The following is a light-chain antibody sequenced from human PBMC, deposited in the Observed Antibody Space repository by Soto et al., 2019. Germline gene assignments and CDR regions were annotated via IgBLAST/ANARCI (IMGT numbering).Light chain of an antibody. CDR1: QDITSY. CDR3: QQVNSYPRT. J-gene: IGKJ1*01. Sequence: DIPLTQSPSFLSASVGDRVTITCRASQDITSYLAWYQQKPGEAPKLLIYAASTLQSGVPSRFSGSGSGTEFTLTINSLQTEDFATYYCQQVNSYPRTFGQGTKVEIK. CDR2: AAS. V-gene: IGKV1-9*01.